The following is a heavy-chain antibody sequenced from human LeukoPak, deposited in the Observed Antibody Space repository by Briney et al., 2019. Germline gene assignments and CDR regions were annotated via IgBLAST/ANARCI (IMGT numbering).Heavy chain of an antibody. D-gene: IGHD6-13*01. J-gene: IGHJ6*02. V-gene: IGHV3-33*01. Sequence: GRSLRLSCAASEFTFSSYGMHWVRQAPGKGLEWVAVIWYDGSNKYYADSVKGRFTISRDNSKNTLYLQMNSLRAEDTAVYYCARDLVISSSIYYYGMDVRGQGTTVTVSS. CDR3: ARDLVISSSIYYYGMDV. CDR2: IWYDGSNK. CDR1: EFTFSSYG.